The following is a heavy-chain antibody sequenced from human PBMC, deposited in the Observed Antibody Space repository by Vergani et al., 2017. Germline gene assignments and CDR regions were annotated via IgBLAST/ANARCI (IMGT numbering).Heavy chain of an antibody. D-gene: IGHD2-2*01. CDR3: AKDPTIVVVPGHYYYYGMDV. Sequence: EVQLLESGGGLVQPGGSLRLSCAASGFTFSSYAMSWVRQAPGKGLEWVSAISGSGGSTYYADSVKGRFTISRDNSKNTPYLQMNSLRAEDTAVYYCAKDPTIVVVPGHYYYYGMDVWGQGTTVTVSS. J-gene: IGHJ6*02. V-gene: IGHV3-23*01. CDR1: GFTFSSYA. CDR2: ISGSGGST.